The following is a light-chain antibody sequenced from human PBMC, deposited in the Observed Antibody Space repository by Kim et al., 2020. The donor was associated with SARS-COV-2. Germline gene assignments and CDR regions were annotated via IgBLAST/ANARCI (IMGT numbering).Light chain of an antibody. V-gene: IGLV3-1*01. Sequence: SYELTQPPSVSVSPGPTASITCSGDKLGDKYACWYQQKPGQSPVLVIYEGTERPSGIPERFSGSKSGTTATLTISGTQAIDEADYYCQAWDSRTVIFGGGTQLTVL. CDR1: KLGDKY. CDR3: QAWDSRTVI. CDR2: EGT. J-gene: IGLJ2*01.